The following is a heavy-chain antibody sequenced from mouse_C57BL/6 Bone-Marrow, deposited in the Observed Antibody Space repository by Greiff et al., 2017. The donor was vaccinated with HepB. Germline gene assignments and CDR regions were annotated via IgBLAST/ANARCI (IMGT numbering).Heavy chain of an antibody. CDR1: GFTFSSYT. V-gene: IGHV5-9*01. CDR2: ISGGGGNT. Sequence: EVKLMESGGGLVKPGGSLKLSCAASGFTFSSYTMSWVRQTPEKRLGWVATISGGGGNTYYPDSVKGRFTISRDNAKNTLYLQMSSLRSEDTDLYYCSRDGYYPYYFDYWGQGTTLTVSS. D-gene: IGHD2-3*01. J-gene: IGHJ2*01. CDR3: SRDGYYPYYFDY.